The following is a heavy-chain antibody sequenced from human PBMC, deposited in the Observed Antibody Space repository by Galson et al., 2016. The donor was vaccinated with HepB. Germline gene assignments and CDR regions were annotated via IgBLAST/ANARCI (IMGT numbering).Heavy chain of an antibody. V-gene: IGHV1-46*01. J-gene: IGHJ4*02. D-gene: IGHD3-22*01. Sequence: SVKVSCKASGYTFTGYFLHWVRQAPGQGLEYLGTINPNGVSPSHAQKFQGRVTMTMDTSTSTVYMELSRLRSEDTAVYYCARGPGDSSPYYPAEEYYFDSWGQGTLVTVST. CDR1: GYTFTGYF. CDR3: ARGPGDSSPYYPAEEYYFDS. CDR2: INPNGVSP.